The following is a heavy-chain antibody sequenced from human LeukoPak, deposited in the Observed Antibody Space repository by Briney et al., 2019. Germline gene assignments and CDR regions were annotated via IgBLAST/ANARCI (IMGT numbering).Heavy chain of an antibody. CDR1: GGSISSYY. CDR3: ARAAEAIEYFDY. D-gene: IGHD3-22*01. CDR2: IYYSGST. V-gene: IGHV4-59*01. J-gene: IGHJ4*02. Sequence: SETLSLTCTVSGGSISSYYWSWIRQPPGRGLEWIGYIYYSGSTNYNPSLKSRVTISVDTSKNQFSLKLSSVTAADTAVYYCARAAEAIEYFDYWGQGTLVTVSS.